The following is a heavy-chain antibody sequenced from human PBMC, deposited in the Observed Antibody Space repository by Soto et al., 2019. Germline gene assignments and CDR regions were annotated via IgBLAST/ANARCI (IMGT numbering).Heavy chain of an antibody. D-gene: IGHD4-17*01. CDR3: ARAMGFAVTMKYYYYGMDV. CDR2: IIPIFGTA. Sequence: SVKVSCKASGGTFSSYAISWVRQAPGQGLEWMGGIIPIFGTANYAQKSQGRVTITADESTSTAYMELRSLRSEDTAVYYCARAMGFAVTMKYYYYGMDVWGQGTPVTVSS. V-gene: IGHV1-69*13. CDR1: GGTFSSYA. J-gene: IGHJ6*02.